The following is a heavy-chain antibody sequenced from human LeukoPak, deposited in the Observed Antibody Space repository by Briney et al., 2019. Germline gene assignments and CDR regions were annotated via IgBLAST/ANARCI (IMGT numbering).Heavy chain of an antibody. V-gene: IGHV3-7*03. CDR3: ARDVRLRSMDV. CDR2: IRQDGNEK. J-gene: IGHJ6*02. D-gene: IGHD3-10*02. CDR1: GFTFSNYW. Sequence: GGSLRLSCAASGFTFSNYWMSWVRQAPGKGLEWVANIRQDGNEKYYVDSVKGRFTISRDNAKISLYLQMNSLRAEDTAIYYCARDVRLRSMDVWGQGTTVTVFS.